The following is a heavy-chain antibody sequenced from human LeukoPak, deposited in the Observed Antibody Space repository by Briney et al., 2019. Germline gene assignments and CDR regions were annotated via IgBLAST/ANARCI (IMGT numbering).Heavy chain of an antibody. V-gene: IGHV4-31*03. CDR3: ARVGVAAKSSRYFDY. CDR2: IHYSGST. D-gene: IGHD2-15*01. Sequence: SETLSLTCTVSGGSISSSDYYWSWIRQHPGKGLEWIGYIHYSGSTHYNPSLKSRVTISVDTSKKQFSLNLSSVTAADTAVYYCARVGVAAKSSRYFDYWGQGTLVTVSS. CDR1: GGSISSSDYY. J-gene: IGHJ4*02.